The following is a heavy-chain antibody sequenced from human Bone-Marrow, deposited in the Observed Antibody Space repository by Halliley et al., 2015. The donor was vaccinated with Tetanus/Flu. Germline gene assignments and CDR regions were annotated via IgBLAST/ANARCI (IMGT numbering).Heavy chain of an antibody. J-gene: IGHJ1*01. V-gene: IGHV3-23*01. D-gene: IGHD3-10*01. CDR2: GST. Sequence: GSTYSADPVKGRFTISRDNSKNPLYLQMNSRRAEDTAVYYCAKTGKYKGSGSYYWAFWGQGSLVPASS. CDR3: AKTGKYKGSGSYYWAF.